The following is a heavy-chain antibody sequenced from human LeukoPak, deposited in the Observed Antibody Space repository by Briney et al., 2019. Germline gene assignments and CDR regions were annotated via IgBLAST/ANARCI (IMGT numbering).Heavy chain of an antibody. V-gene: IGHV4-59*08. CDR2: IYYSGST. CDR3: ASSYYYDSSGYFDY. D-gene: IGHD3-22*01. Sequence: SETLSLTRTVSGGSISSYYWSWIRQPPGKGLEWIGYIYYSGSTNYNPSLKSRVTISVDTSKNQFSLKLSSVTAADTAVYYCASSYYYDSSGYFDYWGQGTLVTVSS. J-gene: IGHJ4*02. CDR1: GGSISSYY.